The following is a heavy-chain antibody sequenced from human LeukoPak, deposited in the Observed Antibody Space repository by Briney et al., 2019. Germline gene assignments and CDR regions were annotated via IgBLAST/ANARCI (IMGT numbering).Heavy chain of an antibody. V-gene: IGHV4-31*03. CDR3: ARDTYYYDSSGYSEVTLPDY. J-gene: IGHJ4*02. CDR2: IYYSGST. CDR1: GGSISSGGYY. D-gene: IGHD3-22*01. Sequence: SETLSLTCTVSGGSISSGGYYWSWIRQHPGKGLEWIGYIYYSGSTYYNPSLKSRVTISVDTSKNQFSLKLSSVTAADTAVYYCARDTYYYDSSGYSEVTLPDYWGQGTPVTVSS.